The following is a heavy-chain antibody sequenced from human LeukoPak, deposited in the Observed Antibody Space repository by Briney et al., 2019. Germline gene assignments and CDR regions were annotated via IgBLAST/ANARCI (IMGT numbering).Heavy chain of an antibody. CDR1: GFTFSGYW. D-gene: IGHD3-22*01. CDR3: ARDYYDSSGYYPPYYYYYGMDV. CDR2: IWYDGSNK. Sequence: GGSLRLSCAASGFTFSGYWMHWVRQAPGKGLEWVAVIWYDGSNKYYADSVKGRFTISRDNSKNTLYLQMNSLRAEDTAVYYCARDYYDSSGYYPPYYYYYGMDVWGQGTTVTVSS. J-gene: IGHJ6*02. V-gene: IGHV3-33*08.